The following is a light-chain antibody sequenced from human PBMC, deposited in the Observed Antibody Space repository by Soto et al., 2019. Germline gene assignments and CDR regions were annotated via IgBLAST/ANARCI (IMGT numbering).Light chain of an antibody. Sequence: EIVLTQSPDTLSLSPGDRATVSCRASQSVSSSNLAWYQQKPGQAPRLLIYGASHRAAGIPARFSGSGSGTAFTLTISSLGPEDFAVYYYQQRRNWPRTSGQGTKVDIK. J-gene: IGKJ2*01. V-gene: IGKV3D-20*02. CDR2: GAS. CDR1: QSVSSSN. CDR3: QQRRNWPRT.